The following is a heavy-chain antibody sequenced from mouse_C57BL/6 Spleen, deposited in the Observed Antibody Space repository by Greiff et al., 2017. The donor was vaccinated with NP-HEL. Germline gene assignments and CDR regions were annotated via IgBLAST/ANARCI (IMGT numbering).Heavy chain of an antibody. CDR2: IYPGDGDT. Sequence: VQLQQSGAELVKPGASVKISCKASGYAFSSYWMNWVKQRPGKGLEWIGQIYPGDGDTNYNGKFKGKATLTADKSSSTAYMQLSSLTSEDSAVYCCGRGVVRRAMDYWGQGTSVTVSS. V-gene: IGHV1-80*01. CDR3: GRGVVRRAMDY. J-gene: IGHJ4*01. CDR1: GYAFSSYW.